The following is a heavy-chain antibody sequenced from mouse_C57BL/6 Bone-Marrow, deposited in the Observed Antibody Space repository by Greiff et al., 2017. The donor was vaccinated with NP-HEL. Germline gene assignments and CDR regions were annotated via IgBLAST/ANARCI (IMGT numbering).Heavy chain of an antibody. D-gene: IGHD2-1*01. J-gene: IGHJ4*01. CDR3: ARDGKRDYYAMDY. CDR1: GISITTGNYR. CDR2: IYYSGTI. Sequence: EVKLQESGPGLVKPSQTVFLTCTVTGISITTGNYRWSWIRQFPGNKLEWIGYIYYSGTITYNPSLTSRTTITRDTPKNQFFLEMNSLTAEDTATYYCARDGKRDYYAMDYWGQGTSVTVSS. V-gene: IGHV3-5*01.